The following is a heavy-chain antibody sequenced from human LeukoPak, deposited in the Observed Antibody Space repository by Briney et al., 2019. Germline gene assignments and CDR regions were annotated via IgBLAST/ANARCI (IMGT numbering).Heavy chain of an antibody. D-gene: IGHD2-2*01. Sequence: SETLSLTCAVYGGSFSGYYRSWIRQPPGKGLEWIGEINHSGSTNYNPSLKSRVTISVDTSKNQFSLKLSSVTAADTAVYYCARAETGPYVGYCSSTSCYGGPFDYWGQGTLVTVSS. CDR3: ARAETGPYVGYCSSTSCYGGPFDY. CDR2: INHSGST. CDR1: GGSFSGYY. V-gene: IGHV4-34*01. J-gene: IGHJ4*02.